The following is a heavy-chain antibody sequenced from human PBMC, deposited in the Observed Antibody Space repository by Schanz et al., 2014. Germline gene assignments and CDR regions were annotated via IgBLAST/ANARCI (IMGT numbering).Heavy chain of an antibody. CDR3: AKEFSSSWWYGMDV. CDR1: GFSFSTHA. Sequence: EVQLVESGGGLVQPGGSLRLSCAASGFSFSTHAMSWVRQAPGQGLEWVSGIRGSGGSTYYADSVKGRFTISRDNSKNTLYLRMNSLRAEDTAVYYCAKEFSSSWWYGMDVWGQGTTVTVSS. D-gene: IGHD6-13*01. V-gene: IGHV3-23*04. CDR2: IRGSGGST. J-gene: IGHJ6*02.